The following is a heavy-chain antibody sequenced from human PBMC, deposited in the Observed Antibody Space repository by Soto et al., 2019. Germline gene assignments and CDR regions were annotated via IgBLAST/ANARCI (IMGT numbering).Heavy chain of an antibody. J-gene: IGHJ4*02. V-gene: IGHV1-8*01. CDR1: GYTFTSYD. D-gene: IGHD6-19*01. CDR3: ARSVEWLASFDY. CDR2: MNPNSGNT. Sequence: QVQLVQSGAEVKKPGASVKVSCKASGYTFTSYDINWVRQATGQGLEWMGWMNPNSGNTGYAQKFQGRVTMTRNTSISTAYLELSSLRSEDTAVYYCARSVEWLASFDYWGQGTLVTVSS.